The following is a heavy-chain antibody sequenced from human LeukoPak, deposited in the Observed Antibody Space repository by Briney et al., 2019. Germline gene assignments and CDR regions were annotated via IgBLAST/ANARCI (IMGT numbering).Heavy chain of an antibody. CDR3: ARELVVAADAFDI. CDR1: GFTFSSYA. V-gene: IGHV3-30*04. Sequence: PGRSLRLSCAASGFTFSSYAMHWVRQAPGKGREWVAVISYDGSNKYYADSVKGRFTISRDNSKNTLYLQMNSLRAEDTAVYYCARELVVAADAFDIWGQGTMVTVSS. J-gene: IGHJ3*02. CDR2: ISYDGSNK. D-gene: IGHD2-8*02.